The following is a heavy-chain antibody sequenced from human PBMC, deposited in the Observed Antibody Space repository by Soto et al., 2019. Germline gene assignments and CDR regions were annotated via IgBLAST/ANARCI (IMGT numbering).Heavy chain of an antibody. CDR3: ARVAAARVLWDFDY. Sequence: QVQLEQSGPEVRKPGASVKVSCKASGFNFVNYGISWVRLAPGRGLEWMGWINVEDGNTNYPQKVQGRVTLTTDTSTRTAYMELRSLRSDDTAVYFCARVAAARVLWDFDYWGQGTLVTVST. V-gene: IGHV1-18*01. D-gene: IGHD1-26*01. CDR2: INVEDGNT. CDR1: GFNFVNYG. J-gene: IGHJ4*02.